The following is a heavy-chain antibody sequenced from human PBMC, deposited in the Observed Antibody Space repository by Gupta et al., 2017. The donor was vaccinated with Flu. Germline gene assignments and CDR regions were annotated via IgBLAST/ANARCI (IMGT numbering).Heavy chain of an antibody. CDR3: ARHPRRATMPKGGFDD. CDR1: GYSFTSYW. J-gene: IGHJ4*02. Sequence: EVQLVQSGAEVREPGESLKISCKGSGYSFTSYWIGWVRQMPGKGLEWMGIIYTGDSDTSQSPSCQGQVTISADKSINTADLQWSSMKAPEQAMYYCARHPRRATMPKGGFDDWVQGSMVAVSS. D-gene: IGHD5-24*01. CDR2: IYTGDSDT. V-gene: IGHV5-51*01.